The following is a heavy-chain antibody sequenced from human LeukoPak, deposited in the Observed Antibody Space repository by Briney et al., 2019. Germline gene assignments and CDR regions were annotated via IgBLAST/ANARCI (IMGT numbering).Heavy chain of an antibody. CDR1: GFTFSSYA. CDR3: ASITGGNQDY. J-gene: IGHJ4*02. Sequence: PGGSLRLSCAASGFTFSSYAMHWVRQAPGKGLEWVAVISYDGSNKYYADSVKGRFTISRDNSKNTLYLQMNSLRAEDTAVYYCASITGGNQDYWGQGTLVTVSS. D-gene: IGHD4-23*01. CDR2: ISYDGSNK. V-gene: IGHV3-30-3*01.